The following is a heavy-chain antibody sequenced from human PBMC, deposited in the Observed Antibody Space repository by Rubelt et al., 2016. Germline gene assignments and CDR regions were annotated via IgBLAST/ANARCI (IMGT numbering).Heavy chain of an antibody. CDR1: GGSFSGYY. CDR2: INHSGST. CDR3: AGGLAGAAAAPRRLWFDP. V-gene: IGHV4-34*01. D-gene: IGHD6-13*01. J-gene: IGHJ5*02. Sequence: QVQLQQWGAGLLKPSETLSLTCAVYGGSFSGYYWSWIRQPPGKGLEWLGEINHSGSTNYNPSLKSRVTISVDTPKSRCARKRRCGTAGDTAGYYGAGGLAGAAAAPRRLWFDPWGQGTLVTVSS.